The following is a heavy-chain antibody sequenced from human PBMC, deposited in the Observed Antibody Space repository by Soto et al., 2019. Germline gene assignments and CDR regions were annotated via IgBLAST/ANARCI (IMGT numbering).Heavy chain of an antibody. Sequence: QLQLQESGPGLVKPSETLSLTCTVSGGSISSSRYYWGWIRQPPGKGLEWIGSIFYSGSTYYNPSLKSRVTISVDTSKNQFSLKLSSVTAADTAVYYCALGGIFGKVDYWGQGTLVTVSS. D-gene: IGHD2-21*01. J-gene: IGHJ4*02. CDR2: IFYSGST. CDR3: ALGGIFGKVDY. CDR1: GGSISSSRYY. V-gene: IGHV4-39*01.